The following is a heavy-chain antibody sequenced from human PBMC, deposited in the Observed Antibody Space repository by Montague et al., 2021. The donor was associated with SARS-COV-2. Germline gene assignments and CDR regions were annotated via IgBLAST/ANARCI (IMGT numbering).Heavy chain of an antibody. V-gene: IGHV4-34*01. CDR2: INHSGST. CDR3: ARGAPDY. J-gene: IGHJ4*02. Sequence: SETLSLTCAVYGGSFSGYWWTWIRQSPGKGLAWIGGINHSGSTKYNTSLKSRVTISVDTSKNQFSLDLTSVTAADTAVYYCARGAPDYWGQGTLVTVSS. CDR1: GGSFSGYW.